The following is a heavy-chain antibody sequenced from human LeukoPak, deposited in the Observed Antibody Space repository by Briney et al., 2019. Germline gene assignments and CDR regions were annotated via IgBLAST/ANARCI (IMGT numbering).Heavy chain of an antibody. CDR3: AAPLRQLVRVAFDI. Sequence: SVKVSCKASGYTFTAYYMHWVRQASGQGLEWMGGIIPIFGTANYAQKFQGRVTITADKSTSTAYMELSSLRSEDTAVYYCAAPLRQLVRVAFDIWGQGTMVTVSS. CDR1: GYTFTAYY. V-gene: IGHV1-69*06. CDR2: IIPIFGTA. J-gene: IGHJ3*02. D-gene: IGHD6-6*01.